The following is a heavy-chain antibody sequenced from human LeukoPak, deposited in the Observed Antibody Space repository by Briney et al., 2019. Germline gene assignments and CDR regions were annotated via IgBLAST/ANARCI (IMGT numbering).Heavy chain of an antibody. CDR1: GGSFSGYY. CDR2: INHSGST. D-gene: IGHD3-10*01. Sequence: SETLSLTCAVYGGSFSGYYWSWIRQPPGKGLEWIGEINHSGSTNYNPSLKSRVTISVDTSKNQFSLKLSSVTAADTAMYYCARSKYGSGSYYFNWFDPWGQGTLVTVSS. CDR3: ARSKYGSGSYYFNWFDP. J-gene: IGHJ5*02. V-gene: IGHV4-34*01.